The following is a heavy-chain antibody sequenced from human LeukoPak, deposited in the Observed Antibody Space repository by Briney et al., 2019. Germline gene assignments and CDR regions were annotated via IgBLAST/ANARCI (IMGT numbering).Heavy chain of an antibody. J-gene: IGHJ3*02. V-gene: IGHV3-23*01. CDR2: ISGSGGST. CDR3: AKLPDPKMKPAYCGGDCYSHAFDI. CDR1: GFFFSSYA. Sequence: PGGSLSLSCAASGFFFSSYAMSWVRQAPGKGLQWVSAISGSGGSTYYADSVKGRFTISRDNSKNTLYLQMNSLRAEDTAVYYCAKLPDPKMKPAYCGGDCYSHAFDIWGQGTMVTVSS. D-gene: IGHD2-21*02.